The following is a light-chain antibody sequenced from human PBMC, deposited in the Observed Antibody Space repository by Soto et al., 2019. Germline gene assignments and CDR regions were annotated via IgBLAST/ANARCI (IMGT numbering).Light chain of an antibody. CDR2: AAS. CDR3: QQSFSTPRT. V-gene: IGKV1-8*01. J-gene: IGKJ1*01. CDR1: QGISSY. Sequence: PSSLSASTGDRVTITCRASQGISSYLAWYQQKPGKAPKLLIYAASTLQSGVPSRFSGSGSGTDFTLTISSLQPEDFGTYYCQQSFSTPRTFGQGTKVDIK.